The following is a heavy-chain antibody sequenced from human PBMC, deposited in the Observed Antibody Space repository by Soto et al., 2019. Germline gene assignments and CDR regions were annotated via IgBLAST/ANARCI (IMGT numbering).Heavy chain of an antibody. CDR2: ISDSGGST. V-gene: IGHV3-23*01. J-gene: IGHJ3*02. D-gene: IGHD3-10*01. CDR3: AKSGISATYNTFAI. Sequence: GGSLRLSCAASGFTSSSSVMSWVCQAPGKGLEWVSGISDSGGSTYYADSLKGRFTISRDNSKNTLYLQMNILRAEDTAVYYCAKSGISATYNTFAIRGQGTMVTASS. CDR1: GFTSSSSV.